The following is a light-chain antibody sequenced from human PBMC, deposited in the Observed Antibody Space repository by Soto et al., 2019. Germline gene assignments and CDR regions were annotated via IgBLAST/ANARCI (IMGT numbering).Light chain of an antibody. CDR1: SSDIGGYNY. Sequence: QSVLTQPASVSGSPGQSLTISCTGTSSDIGGYNYVSWFQQHPGKAPKLMISDVSNRPSGVSNRFSGSKSGNTASLTISGLQAENEADSYCSSSTCGNFFYVFGTGNKVPVL. V-gene: IGLV2-14*01. CDR3: SSSTCGNFFYV. CDR2: DVS. J-gene: IGLJ1*01.